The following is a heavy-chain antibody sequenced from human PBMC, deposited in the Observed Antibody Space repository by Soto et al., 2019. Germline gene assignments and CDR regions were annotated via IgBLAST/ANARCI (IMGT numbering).Heavy chain of an antibody. D-gene: IGHD3-10*01. CDR3: VRDGRGKLYFHWFDS. Sequence: GGSLRLSCAASGFTFISYSMNWVRQAPGKGLEWISYISSHSSTLHYADSVKGRVTISRDNAGNSLYLQMNSLSDEDTAVYYCVRDGRGKLYFHWFDSWGQGTLVTVSS. CDR1: GFTFISYS. CDR2: ISSHSSTL. J-gene: IGHJ5*01. V-gene: IGHV3-48*02.